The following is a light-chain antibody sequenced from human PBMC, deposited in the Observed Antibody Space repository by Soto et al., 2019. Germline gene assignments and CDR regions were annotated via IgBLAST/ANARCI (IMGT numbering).Light chain of an antibody. Sequence: EIVLTQSPGTLSLSPGERATLSCRASQSVSKYLAWYQQKPGQAPRVLIYDASSRATGIPDRFSGSGSGTDFTLTISRLEPEDFAVYYCHQYGTSPWTLGQGTKVEIK. CDR3: HQYGTSPWT. J-gene: IGKJ1*01. CDR1: QSVSKY. V-gene: IGKV3-20*01. CDR2: DAS.